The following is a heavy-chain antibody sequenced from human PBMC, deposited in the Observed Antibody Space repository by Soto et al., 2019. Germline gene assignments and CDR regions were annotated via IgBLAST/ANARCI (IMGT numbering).Heavy chain of an antibody. Sequence: PGGSLRLSCVASGFTFTNFPMNWVRQSPGKGLEWVSAISGGDNSKWYADYVRGRFTISRDNSKNTVYLQMNSLSVEDTGIYYCAKPTVTTPPGFDPWGQGTLVTVAS. CDR2: ISGGDNSK. CDR1: GFTFTNFP. J-gene: IGHJ5*02. CDR3: AKPTVTTPPGFDP. V-gene: IGHV3-23*01. D-gene: IGHD4-17*01.